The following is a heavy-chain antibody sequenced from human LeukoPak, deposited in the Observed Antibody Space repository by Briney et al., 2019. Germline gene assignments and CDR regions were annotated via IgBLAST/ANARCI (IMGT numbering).Heavy chain of an antibody. D-gene: IGHD3-22*01. Sequence: GGSLRLSCAASGFTFSSYWTHWVRQAPGKGLVWVSRINTDGSSTSYADSVKGRFTISRDNAKNTLYLQMNSLRAEDTAVYYCARDPYDSSGYHLFDYWGQGTLVTVSS. J-gene: IGHJ4*02. CDR1: GFTFSSYW. V-gene: IGHV3-74*01. CDR3: ARDPYDSSGYHLFDY. CDR2: INTDGSST.